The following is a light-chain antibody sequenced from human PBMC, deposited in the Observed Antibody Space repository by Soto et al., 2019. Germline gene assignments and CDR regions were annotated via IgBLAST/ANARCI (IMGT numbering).Light chain of an antibody. V-gene: IGLV1-40*01. CDR2: GNS. Sequence: QSVLTQPPSVSGAPGQRVTISCTGSSSNIEAGYDVHWYQQLPGTAPKLLIYGNSNRPSGVPDPFSGSKSGTSASLAITGLQAEDEDDYDCQSYNSSLSGVVFGGGTKLTVL. J-gene: IGLJ2*01. CDR3: QSYNSSLSGVV. CDR1: SSNIEAGYD.